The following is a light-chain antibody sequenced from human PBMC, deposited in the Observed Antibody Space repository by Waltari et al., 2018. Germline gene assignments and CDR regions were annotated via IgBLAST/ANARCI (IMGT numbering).Light chain of an antibody. Sequence: EIVMTQSPATLSVSPGERATLSCRASQSVSSNLAWYQQKPGQAPRLLIYGASTRATGIPARFSGSGSGTEFTLTISSLQSEDFAVYYCQQDNNRPPRGGIFGGGTKVEIK. CDR1: QSVSSN. J-gene: IGKJ4*01. CDR3: QQDNNRPPRGGI. CDR2: GAS. V-gene: IGKV3-15*01.